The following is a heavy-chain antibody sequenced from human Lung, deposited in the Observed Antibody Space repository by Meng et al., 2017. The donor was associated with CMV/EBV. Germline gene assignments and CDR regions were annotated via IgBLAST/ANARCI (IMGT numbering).Heavy chain of an antibody. CDR1: GYTFTSYD. CDR3: ARNPYSSPGPPSPHVHYYYYGMDV. CDR2: MNPNSGNT. Sequence: SVKVSCXASGYTFTSYDINWVRQATGQGLEWMGWMNPNSGNTGYAQKFQGRVTMTRNTSISTAYMELSSLRSEDTAVYYCARNPYSSPGPPSPHVHYYYYGMDVWGQGXTVTVSS. V-gene: IGHV1-8*01. D-gene: IGHD6-13*01. J-gene: IGHJ6*02.